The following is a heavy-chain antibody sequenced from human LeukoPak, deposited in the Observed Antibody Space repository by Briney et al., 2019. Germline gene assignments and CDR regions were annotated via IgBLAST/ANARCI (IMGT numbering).Heavy chain of an antibody. CDR3: AKDACRGGTCYYFDY. Sequence: GGSLRLSCAASGFTFSGYAMSWVRQAPGKGLEWVSAISGSGGSTYYADSVKGRFTISRDSSRNTLYLQMNSLRAEDTAVYYCAKDACRGGTCYYFDYGGQGTLVTVSS. D-gene: IGHD2-15*01. J-gene: IGHJ4*02. V-gene: IGHV3-23*01. CDR1: GFTFSGYA. CDR2: ISGSGGST.